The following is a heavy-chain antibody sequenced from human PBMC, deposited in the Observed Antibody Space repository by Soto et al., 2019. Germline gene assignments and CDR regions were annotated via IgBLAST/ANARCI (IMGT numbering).Heavy chain of an antibody. V-gene: IGHV3-66*01. Sequence: GGSLRLSCAASGFTVSSNYMSWVRQAPGKGLEWVSVIYSGGSTYYADSVKGRFTISRDNSKSTLYLQMNSLRAEDTAVYYCAKKAVAVRPPMDWGQGTLVTVSS. J-gene: IGHJ4*02. D-gene: IGHD6-6*01. CDR3: AKKAVAVRPPMD. CDR1: GFTVSSNY. CDR2: IYSGGST.